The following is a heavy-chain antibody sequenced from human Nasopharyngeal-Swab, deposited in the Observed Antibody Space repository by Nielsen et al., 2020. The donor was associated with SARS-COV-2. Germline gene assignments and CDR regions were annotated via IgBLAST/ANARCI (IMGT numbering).Heavy chain of an antibody. CDR2: ISGSGGST. D-gene: IGHD3-10*01. Sequence: GESLKISCAASGFTFSSYAMSWVRQAPGKGLEWVSAISGSGGSTYYADSVKGRSTISRDNSKNTLYLQMNSLRAEDTAVYYCAKDKAYTGLITMGTSDAFDIWGQGTMVTVSS. CDR3: AKDKAYTGLITMGTSDAFDI. CDR1: GFTFSSYA. V-gene: IGHV3-23*01. J-gene: IGHJ3*02.